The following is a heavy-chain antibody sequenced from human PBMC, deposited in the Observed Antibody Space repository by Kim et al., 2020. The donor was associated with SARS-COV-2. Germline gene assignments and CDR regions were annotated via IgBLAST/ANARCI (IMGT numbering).Heavy chain of an antibody. D-gene: IGHD4-17*01. Sequence: SETLSLTCTVSGDSINDKEEWSWIRQPAGKGLEWIGRITDIGGTAYNPSLQGRVTMSVDTSKTQFFLRMSFVTAADTAVYYCVKQDFGVPGVWGQRILVTVSS. CDR3: VKQDFGVPGV. J-gene: IGHJ4*02. CDR2: ITDIGGT. V-gene: IGHV4-4*07. CDR1: GDSINDKE.